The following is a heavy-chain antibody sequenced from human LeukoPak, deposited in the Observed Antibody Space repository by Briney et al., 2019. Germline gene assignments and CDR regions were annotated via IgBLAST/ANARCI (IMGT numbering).Heavy chain of an antibody. CDR2: MNPNSGAT. J-gene: IGHJ4*02. CDR1: GGTFSSYA. D-gene: IGHD3-3*01. V-gene: IGHV1-8*02. CDR3: ARALSDFWSGYAFDY. Sequence: ASVKVSCKASGGTFSSYAISWVRQATGQGPEWMGWMNPNSGATGYAQKFQGRVTMTRSASINTAYMELSNLRSEDTAVYYCARALSDFWSGYAFDYWGQGTLVTVSS.